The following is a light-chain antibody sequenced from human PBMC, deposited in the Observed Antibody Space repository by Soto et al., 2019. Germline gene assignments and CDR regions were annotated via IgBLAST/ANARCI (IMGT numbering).Light chain of an antibody. J-gene: IGKJ2*01. Sequence: EIVLTQSPATLSLSAGDRATLSCRASQNVGTYLAWYQQRPGQAPRLLIYGASNRATGIPARFSGSGSRTDFTLTITSLAPEDYAVYFCQHRHTWPPDATFGPGTRLEIK. CDR2: GAS. V-gene: IGKV3-11*01. CDR1: QNVGTY. CDR3: QHRHTWPPDAT.